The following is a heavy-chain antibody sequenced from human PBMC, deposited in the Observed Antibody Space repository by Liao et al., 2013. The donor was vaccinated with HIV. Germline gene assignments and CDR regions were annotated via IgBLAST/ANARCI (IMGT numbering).Heavy chain of an antibody. J-gene: IGHJ6*03. V-gene: IGHV4-39*07. D-gene: IGHD6-6*01. Sequence: QLQLQESGPGLVKPSETLSLTCTVSGGSISSSSYYWGWIRQPPGKGLEWIGSIYYIGSTYYNPSLKSRVTISVDTSKNQFSLKLTSVTAADTAVYYCARGVAPRPVPLYYMDVWAKGPRSPSP. CDR1: GGSISSSSYY. CDR3: ARGVAPRPVPLYYMDV. CDR2: IYYIGST.